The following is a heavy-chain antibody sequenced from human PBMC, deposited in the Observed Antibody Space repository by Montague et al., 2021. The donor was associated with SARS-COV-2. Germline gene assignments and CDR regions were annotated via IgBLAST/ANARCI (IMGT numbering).Heavy chain of an antibody. D-gene: IGHD5-24*01. J-gene: IGHJ6*02. Sequence: SLRLSCAASGFTFSSYEMNWVRQAPGKGLEWVSYISSSGSTIYYADPVKGRFTISRDNAKNSLYLQMNSLRAEDTAVYYCARDHSTIWGPSYGMDVWGQGTTVTVFS. CDR2: ISSSGSTI. CDR1: GFTFSSYE. V-gene: IGHV3-48*03. CDR3: ARDHSTIWGPSYGMDV.